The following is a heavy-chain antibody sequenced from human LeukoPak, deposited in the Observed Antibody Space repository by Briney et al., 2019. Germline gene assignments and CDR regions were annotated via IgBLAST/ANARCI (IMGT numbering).Heavy chain of an antibody. CDR3: ARGLVRTSSGWFFDY. Sequence: GGSLRLSCAASGFTFSSYSMNWVRQAPGKGLEWVSSISSSSSYIYYADSVKGRFTISRDNAKNSLYLQMNSLRAGDTAVYYCARGLVRTSSGWFFDYWGQGTLITVSS. V-gene: IGHV3-21*01. CDR1: GFTFSSYS. D-gene: IGHD6-19*01. J-gene: IGHJ4*02. CDR2: ISSSSSYI.